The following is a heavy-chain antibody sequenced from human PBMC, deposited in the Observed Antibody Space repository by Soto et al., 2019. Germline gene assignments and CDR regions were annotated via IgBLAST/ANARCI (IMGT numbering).Heavy chain of an antibody. Sequence: QVQLQESGPGLVKPSETLSLTCTVSGGSIGSYYWSWIRLPPGKGLEYIGYIYYSDSANYNPSLASRVTLSADTSKNEVSLKLRSVTAADTAVYYCTRGLWEPEGSGMDVWGQGTAVTVS. J-gene: IGHJ6*02. CDR2: IYYSDSA. CDR1: GGSIGSYY. V-gene: IGHV4-59*08. D-gene: IGHD3-16*01. CDR3: TRGLWEPEGSGMDV.